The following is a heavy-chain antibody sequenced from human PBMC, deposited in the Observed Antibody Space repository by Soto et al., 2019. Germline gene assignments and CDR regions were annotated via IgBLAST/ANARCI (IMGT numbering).Heavy chain of an antibody. D-gene: IGHD6-6*01. Sequence: QMQLVQSGAEARKPGASVKVSCKTSGYTFTGYYLNWVRQAPGRGLEWVGWINPKTGDTNNAQKLQGRVTMTTDTSISTGYMELSGLKSDATAVYYCVTGDHLVRWGQGTRVTVSS. CDR3: VTGDHLVR. CDR1: GYTFTGYY. CDR2: INPKTGDT. J-gene: IGHJ4*02. V-gene: IGHV1-2*02.